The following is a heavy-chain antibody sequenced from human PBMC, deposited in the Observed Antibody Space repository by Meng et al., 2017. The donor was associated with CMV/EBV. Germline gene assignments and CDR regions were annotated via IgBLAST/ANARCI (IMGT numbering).Heavy chain of an antibody. CDR3: ARGIVVVPAALSYYYYYGMDV. Sequence: SVKVSCKASGGTFSSYAISWVRQAPGQGLEWMGGINPIFGTANYAQKFQGRVTITTDESTSTAYMELSSLRSEDTAVYYCARGIVVVPAALSYYYYYGMDVWGQGTTVTVSS. V-gene: IGHV1-69*05. CDR1: GGTFSSYA. CDR2: INPIFGTA. D-gene: IGHD2-2*01. J-gene: IGHJ6*02.